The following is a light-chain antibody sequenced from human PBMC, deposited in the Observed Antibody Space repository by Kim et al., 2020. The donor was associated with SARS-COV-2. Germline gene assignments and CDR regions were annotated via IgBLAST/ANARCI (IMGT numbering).Light chain of an antibody. CDR2: KAS. CDR3: QQYDSHPYT. J-gene: IGKJ2*01. CDR1: QSINIW. V-gene: IGKV1-5*03. Sequence: DIQMTQSPSTLSASVGDRVTITCRASQSINIWLAWYQQKPGKAPKLLISKASTLEGGVPSRFSGSGSGTEFTLTISTLQPDDFATYSCQQYDSHPYTFGQGTKLEI.